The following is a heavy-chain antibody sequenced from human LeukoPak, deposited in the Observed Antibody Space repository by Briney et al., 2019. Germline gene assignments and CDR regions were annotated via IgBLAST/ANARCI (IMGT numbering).Heavy chain of an antibody. D-gene: IGHD3-16*01. J-gene: IGHJ4*02. CDR3: ARLGLGEIDY. CDR1: VYTFSSYS. V-gene: IGHV3-48*04. Sequence: HPGGSLTLSCAASVYTFSSYSMNWVRRAPGKGLEWVSSISRSSSATYYADSVKGRFTISRDNAQNSLSLQMNSLRAEDTAVYYCARLGLGEIDYWGQGSLVTVSS. CDR2: ISRSSSAT.